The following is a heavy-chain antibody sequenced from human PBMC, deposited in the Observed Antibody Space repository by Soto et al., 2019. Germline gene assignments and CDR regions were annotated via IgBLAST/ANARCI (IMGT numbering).Heavy chain of an antibody. CDR1: GFIFSSYW. CDR3: ARVPRVLWFGEGSSGNYFDY. J-gene: IGHJ4*02. D-gene: IGHD3-10*01. V-gene: IGHV3-7*03. CDR2: IKQDGSEK. Sequence: EVQLLESGGGLVQAGGSLRLSCAASGFIFSSYWMSWVRQAPGKGLEWVANIKQDGSEKYYVDSVKGRFTISRDNAKNSLYLQMNSLRAEDTAVYYCARVPRVLWFGEGSSGNYFDYWGQGTLVTVSS.